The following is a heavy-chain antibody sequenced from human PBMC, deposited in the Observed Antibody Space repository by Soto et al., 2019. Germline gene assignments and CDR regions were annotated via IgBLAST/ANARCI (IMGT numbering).Heavy chain of an antibody. CDR1: GFTFSSYA. D-gene: IGHD6-13*01. Sequence: GGSLRLSCAASGFTFSSYAMHWVRQAPGKGLEWVAVISYDGSNKYYADSVKGRFTISRDNSKNTLYLQMNSLRAEDTAVYYCAREGPYSSNLYYYGMDVWGQGTTVTVSS. CDR3: AREGPYSSNLYYYGMDV. V-gene: IGHV3-30-3*01. J-gene: IGHJ6*02. CDR2: ISYDGSNK.